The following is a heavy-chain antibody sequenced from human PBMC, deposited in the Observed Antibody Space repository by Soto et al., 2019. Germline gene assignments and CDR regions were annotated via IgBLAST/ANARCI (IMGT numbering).Heavy chain of an antibody. CDR1: GGTFSSYA. CDR2: IIPIFGTA. J-gene: IGHJ4*02. CDR3: ARTRHRYSGSYSTLRY. V-gene: IGHV1-69*01. D-gene: IGHD1-26*01. Sequence: QVQLVQSGAEVKKSGSSVKVSCKASGGTFSSYAISWVRQAPGQGLEWMGGIIPIFGTANYAQKFQGRVTITADESTSTAYMELSSLRSEDTAVYYCARTRHRYSGSYSTLRYWGQGTLVTVSS.